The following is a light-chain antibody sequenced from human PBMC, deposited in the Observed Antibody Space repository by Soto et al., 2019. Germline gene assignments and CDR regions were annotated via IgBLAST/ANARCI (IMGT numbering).Light chain of an antibody. V-gene: IGLV1-44*01. CDR2: GNN. CDR1: SSNIGSNT. J-gene: IGLJ1*01. CDR3: AAWDDSLNGPGYV. Sequence: QSMLTQPPSASGTPGQRVTISCSGSSSNIGSNTVNWYQQLPGTAPKLLIYGNNQRPSGVPDRFSGSKSGTSASLAISGLQSEDEADYYCAAWDDSLNGPGYVFGTGTKVTVL.